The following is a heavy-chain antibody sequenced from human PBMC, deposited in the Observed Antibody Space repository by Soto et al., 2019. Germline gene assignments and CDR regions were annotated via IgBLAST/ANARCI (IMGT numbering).Heavy chain of an antibody. Sequence: EGSRRLSCAASGFRIRAAYMTWVRQAPGKGLEWVSFMYSEVETYYAGSVRGRFTVSRDNSKNTMFLQMNSLRAEDTAVYYCSREAPFDVWGQGTKVTVS. V-gene: IGHV3-53*01. CDR2: MYSEVET. CDR3: SREAPFDV. J-gene: IGHJ6*01. CDR1: GFRIRAAY.